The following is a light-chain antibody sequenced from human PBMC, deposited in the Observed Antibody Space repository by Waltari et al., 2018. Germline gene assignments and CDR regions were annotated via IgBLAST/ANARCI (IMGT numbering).Light chain of an antibody. Sequence: DIQLTQSPSFLSASVGDRVTITCRASQGIGTYLLWYQQKPGKAPNLLIYEAATLQSGVPSRFSGSGSGTEFALTISSLQPEDFATYYCQQLNSYPYTFGQGTRLEIK. CDR2: EAA. CDR1: QGIGTY. CDR3: QQLNSYPYT. V-gene: IGKV1-9*01. J-gene: IGKJ2*01.